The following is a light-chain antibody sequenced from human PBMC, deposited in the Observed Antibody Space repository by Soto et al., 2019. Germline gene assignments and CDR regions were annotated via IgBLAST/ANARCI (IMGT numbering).Light chain of an antibody. CDR3: QQYNSYRT. CDR2: DAS. Sequence: DIQMTQSHSALSASVGDRVTITCRASQSISSWLAWYQQKPGKAPKLLIYDASNLGSGVPSRFSGSGSGTEFTLTISSLQPDDFATYYCQQYNSYRTFGQGTKVDIK. V-gene: IGKV1-5*01. J-gene: IGKJ1*01. CDR1: QSISSW.